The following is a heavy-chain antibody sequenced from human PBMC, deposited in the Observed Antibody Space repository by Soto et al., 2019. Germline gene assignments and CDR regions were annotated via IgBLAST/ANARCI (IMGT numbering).Heavy chain of an antibody. V-gene: IGHV3-23*01. J-gene: IGHJ4*02. D-gene: IGHD3-10*01. CDR1: GVTFSNYA. CDR2: LSGSGGTT. Sequence: EVQLLESGGGLVQPGGSLRLSCTVSGVTFSNYAMNWVRQAPGKGLEWVSSLSGSGGTTYYADSVKGRFIISRDNSKNTLYLLMNSLRAEDTALYYCAKQRADYGSGADTFYLDSWGQGALVTVS. CDR3: AKQRADYGSGADTFYLDS.